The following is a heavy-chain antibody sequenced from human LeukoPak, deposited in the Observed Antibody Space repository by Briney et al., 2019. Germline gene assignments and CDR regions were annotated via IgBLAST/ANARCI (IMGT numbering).Heavy chain of an antibody. CDR1: GLTFSTHD. Sequence: PGGSLRLSCAASGLTFSTHDMHWVRQTAGKGLEWVSGIGTAGDTYYADSVTGRFTISRENAKNSFYLQMNSLRAGDTAIYYCARGIPMIRGVISPLDYWGQGTLVTVSS. V-gene: IGHV3-13*01. J-gene: IGHJ4*02. D-gene: IGHD3-10*01. CDR3: ARGIPMIRGVISPLDY. CDR2: IGTAGDT.